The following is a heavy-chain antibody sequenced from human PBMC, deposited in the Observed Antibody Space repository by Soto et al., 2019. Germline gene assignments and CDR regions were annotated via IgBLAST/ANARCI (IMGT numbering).Heavy chain of an antibody. CDR1: GLTVSSNY. D-gene: IGHD5-18*01. CDR2: IYSEGTT. V-gene: IGHV3-53*01. J-gene: IGHJ6*02. Sequence: GGSLRLSCAASGLTVSSNYMSWVRQAPGKGLEWVSVIYSEGTTYYEDSVKGRLTVSRDNSKNTLYLQMNSRRVEDAAVYYCALDPRGYSYGLFWCYSHLDVWGQGTTVTVSS. CDR3: ALDPRGYSYGLFWCYSHLDV.